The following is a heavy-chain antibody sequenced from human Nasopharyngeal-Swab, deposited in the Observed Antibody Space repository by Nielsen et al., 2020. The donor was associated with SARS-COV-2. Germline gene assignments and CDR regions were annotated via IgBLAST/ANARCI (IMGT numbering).Heavy chain of an antibody. CDR2: KYYSGTT. J-gene: IGHJ4*02. CDR1: GVSISSGDYY. V-gene: IGHV4-30-4*01. D-gene: IGHD1-1*01. Sequence: SETLSLTCSVSGVSISSGDYYWSWIRQSPGKGLEWIGYKYYSGTTYYNPSLKSRVTMWLDKSKNQFSLELYSVTAADSAVYYCAREGWKAENGYDYWGQGTLVTVSS. CDR3: AREGWKAENGYDY.